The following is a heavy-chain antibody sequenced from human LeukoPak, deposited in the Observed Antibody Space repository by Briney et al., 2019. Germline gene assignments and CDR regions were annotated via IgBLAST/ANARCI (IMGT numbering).Heavy chain of an antibody. CDR3: AKDNSSSWYFGGNWFDP. V-gene: IGHV3-9*01. J-gene: IGHJ5*02. Sequence: PGRSLRLSCAASGFTFDDYAMHWVRQAPGKGLEWVSGISWNSGSIGYADSVKGRFTISRDNAKNSLYLQMNSLRAEDTALYYCAKDNSSSWYFGGNWFDPWGQGTLVTVSS. D-gene: IGHD6-13*01. CDR1: GFTFDDYA. CDR2: ISWNSGSI.